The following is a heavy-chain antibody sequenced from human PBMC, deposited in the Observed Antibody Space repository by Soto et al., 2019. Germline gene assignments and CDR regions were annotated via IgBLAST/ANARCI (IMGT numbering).Heavy chain of an antibody. CDR2: INAGNGNT. D-gene: IGHD3-3*01. Sequence: QVPLVQSGAEVKKPGASVKVSCKASGYTFTSYAMHWVRQAPGQRLEWMGWINAGNGNTKYSQKFQGRVTITRDTSASTAYMELSSLRSEDTAVYYCAVNTYYDFWSGYSYPFDYWGQGTLVTVSS. V-gene: IGHV1-3*01. J-gene: IGHJ4*02. CDR1: GYTFTSYA. CDR3: AVNTYYDFWSGYSYPFDY.